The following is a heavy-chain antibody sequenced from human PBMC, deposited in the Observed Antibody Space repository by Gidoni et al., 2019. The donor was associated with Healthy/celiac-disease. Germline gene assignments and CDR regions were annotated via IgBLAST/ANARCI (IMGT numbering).Heavy chain of an antibody. CDR1: GFTFSSYA. V-gene: IGHV3-23*01. CDR2: ISGSGVRT. D-gene: IGHD1-26*01. Sequence: EVQLLESGGGLVQPGGSLRLSCAASGFTFSSYAMSWVRQAPGKGLEWVSAISGSGVRTYFADSVKGRFTISRDNSKNTLYLQMNSLRAEDTAVYYCAKADNSGSDTGFQHWGQGTLVTVSS. CDR3: AKADNSGSDTGFQH. J-gene: IGHJ1*01.